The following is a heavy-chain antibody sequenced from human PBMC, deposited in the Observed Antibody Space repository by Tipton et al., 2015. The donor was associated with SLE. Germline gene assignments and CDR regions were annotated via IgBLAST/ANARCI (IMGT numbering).Heavy chain of an antibody. CDR3: ARLPDFWCGFDI. V-gene: IGHV4-38-2*01. CDR2: IYHSGST. Sequence: LRLSCAVSGYSISSGYYWGWIRQPPGKGLEWIGSIYHSGSTYYNPSLKSRVTISVDTSKNQFSLKLSSVTAADTAVYYCARLPDFWCGFDIWGQGTMVTVSS. D-gene: IGHD3-3*01. J-gene: IGHJ3*02. CDR1: GYSISSGYY.